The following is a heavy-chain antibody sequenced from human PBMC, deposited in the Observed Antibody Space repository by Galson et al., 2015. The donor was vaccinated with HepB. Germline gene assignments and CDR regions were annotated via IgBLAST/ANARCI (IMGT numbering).Heavy chain of an antibody. Sequence: SVKVSCKASGGTFSSYAISWVRQAPGQGLEWMGRIIPILGIANYAQKFQGRVTITADKSTSTAYMELSSLRSEDTAVYYCARFQWEMMGEVKHYYYYYMDVWGKGTTVTVSS. CDR3: ARFQWEMMGEVKHYYYYYMDV. D-gene: IGHD1-26*01. CDR2: IIPILGIA. CDR1: GGTFSSYA. V-gene: IGHV1-69*04. J-gene: IGHJ6*03.